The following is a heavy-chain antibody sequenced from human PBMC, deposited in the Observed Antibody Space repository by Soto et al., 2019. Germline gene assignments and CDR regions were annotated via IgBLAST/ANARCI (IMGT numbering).Heavy chain of an antibody. D-gene: IGHD3-3*01. CDR3: ARDRKTYYDFWSGYLPGY. Sequence: PCCCLGIGCAASGVSLNIYAVNLSRQAPGKGLEWVALISSDGSNKYYADSVKGRFTISRDTSRNTLYLQMNSLRAEDTAVYYCARDRKTYYDFWSGYLPGYWGQGTLVTVSS. J-gene: IGHJ4*02. CDR2: ISSDGSNK. CDR1: GVSLNIYA. V-gene: IGHV3-30-3*01.